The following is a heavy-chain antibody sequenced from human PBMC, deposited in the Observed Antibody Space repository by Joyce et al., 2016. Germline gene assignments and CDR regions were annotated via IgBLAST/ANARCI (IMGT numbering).Heavy chain of an antibody. CDR3: AAYVAGGGGRGP. V-gene: IGHV4-61*02. CDR2: VQTGGSS. D-gene: IGHD3-10*02. CDR1: GGSISSGSYH. J-gene: IGHJ5*02. Sequence: QVQLQESGQGLVKPSQTLSLTCTVPGGSISSGSYHRSWIRQPAGKGLEWIGEVQTGGSSNYDSSLKSRVTISVDTSKSLFSLKLSSVTAADTAIYYCAAYVAGGGGRGPWGQGTQVTVSS.